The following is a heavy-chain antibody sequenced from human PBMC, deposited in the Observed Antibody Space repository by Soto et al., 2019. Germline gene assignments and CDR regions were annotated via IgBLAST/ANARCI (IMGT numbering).Heavy chain of an antibody. CDR2: IYYSGST. V-gene: IGHV4-61*01. CDR1: GGSVSSGSYY. Sequence: SETLSLTCTVSGGSVSSGSYYWSWIRQPPGKGLEWIGYIYYSGSTNYNPSLKSRVTISVDTSKNQFSLKLSSVTAADTAVYYCARDLHYGDVYYFDYWGQGTLVTVSS. J-gene: IGHJ4*02. CDR3: ARDLHYGDVYYFDY. D-gene: IGHD4-17*01.